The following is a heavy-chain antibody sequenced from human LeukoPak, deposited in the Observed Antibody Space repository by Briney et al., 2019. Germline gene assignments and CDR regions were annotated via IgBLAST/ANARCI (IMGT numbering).Heavy chain of an antibody. CDR2: IKQDGSEK. CDR3: ARVTGGWYPKNFDY. J-gene: IGHJ4*02. CDR1: GFTFSSYW. Sequence: GSLRLSCAASGFTFSSYWMSRVRQAPGKGLEWVANIKQDGSEKYYVDSVKGRFTISRDNAKNSLYLQMNSLRAEDTAVYYCARVTGGWYPKNFDYWGQGTLVTVSS. D-gene: IGHD6-19*01. V-gene: IGHV3-7*01.